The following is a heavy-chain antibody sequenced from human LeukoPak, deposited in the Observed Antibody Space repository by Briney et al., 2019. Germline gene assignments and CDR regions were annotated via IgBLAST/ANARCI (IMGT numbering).Heavy chain of an antibody. D-gene: IGHD5-12*01. CDR2: IYHSGST. V-gene: IGHV4-38-2*02. CDR1: GYSISSGYY. CDR3: AREGDNGYDLRFVDY. J-gene: IGHJ4*02. Sequence: PSETLSLTCTVSGYSISSGYYWGWIRQPPGNGLEWIGSIYHSGSTYYNPSLKSRVTISVDTSKNQFSLKLSSVTAADTAVYYCAREGDNGYDLRFVDYWGQGTLVTVSS.